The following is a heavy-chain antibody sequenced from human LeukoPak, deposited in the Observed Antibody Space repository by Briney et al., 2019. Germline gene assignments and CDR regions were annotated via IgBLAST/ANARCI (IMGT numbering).Heavy chain of an antibody. CDR1: GDTFSTYA. CDR3: ARTRWYYHDSNGYMTYFDY. J-gene: IGHJ4*02. V-gene: IGHV1-69*13. CDR2: IIPVYGTP. Sequence: SVKVSCKASGDTFSTYAISWVRQAPGQGLEWMGGIIPVYGTPNYAQKFQGRVTIIADQSTSTAYMELSSLRFEDTAVYFCARTRWYYHDSNGYMTYFDYWGQGTLVTVSS. D-gene: IGHD3-22*01.